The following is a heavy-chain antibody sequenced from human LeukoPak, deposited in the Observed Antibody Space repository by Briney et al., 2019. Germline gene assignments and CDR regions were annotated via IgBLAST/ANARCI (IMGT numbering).Heavy chain of an antibody. CDR3: ARFDRGDIVVVPAAVYFDY. J-gene: IGHJ4*02. V-gene: IGHV3-74*01. CDR1: GFTFSNYW. D-gene: IGHD2-2*01. Sequence: GGSLRLSCAASGFTFSNYWMHWVRQVPGKGLVWVSRINDDGRATFYADSVKGRFTISRDNAKNSLYLQMNSLRAEDTAVYYCARFDRGDIVVVPAAVYFDYWGQGTLVTVSS. CDR2: INDDGRAT.